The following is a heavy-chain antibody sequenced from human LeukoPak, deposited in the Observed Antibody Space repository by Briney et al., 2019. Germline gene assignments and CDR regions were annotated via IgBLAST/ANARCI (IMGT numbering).Heavy chain of an antibody. CDR2: IKPDGSEK. V-gene: IGHV3-7*01. Sequence: GGCLRLSCAASGFVFSASYMSWVRKAPGKGLEWVATIKPDGSEKYHVDSVSGRFTISRDNTNDSLFLQMNSLRVDDTAVYYCVRGGTYWTVSWGQGTLVNVS. CDR1: GFVFSASY. CDR3: VRGGTYWTVS. J-gene: IGHJ5*01.